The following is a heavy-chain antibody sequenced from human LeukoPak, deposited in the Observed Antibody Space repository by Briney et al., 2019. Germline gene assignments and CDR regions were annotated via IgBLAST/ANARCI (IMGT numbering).Heavy chain of an antibody. V-gene: IGHV3-23*01. CDR1: GFTFSSYW. Sequence: GGSLRLSCTASGFTFSSYWMHWVRQAPGKGLEWVSAISGSCCSTYYADSVKGRFTISRDNSKNTLYLQMNSLRAEDTAVYYCAKDWYYYGSGSLYFDYWGQGTLVTVSS. D-gene: IGHD3-10*01. CDR3: AKDWYYYGSGSLYFDY. CDR2: ISGSCCST. J-gene: IGHJ4*02.